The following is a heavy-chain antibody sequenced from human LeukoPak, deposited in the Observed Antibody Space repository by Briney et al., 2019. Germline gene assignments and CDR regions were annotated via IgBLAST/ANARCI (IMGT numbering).Heavy chain of an antibody. CDR1: GFTFSSYT. J-gene: IGHJ4*02. V-gene: IGHV3-21*01. CDR2: ISSSSSYI. Sequence: GGSLRLSCAASGFTFSSYTMNWVRQAPGKGLEWVSSISSSSSYIYYADSVKGRFTISRDNAKNSLYLQMNSLRAEDTAVYYCASRYCSSTSCYAVDYWAQGTLVTVSS. CDR3: ASRYCSSTSCYAVDY. D-gene: IGHD2-2*01.